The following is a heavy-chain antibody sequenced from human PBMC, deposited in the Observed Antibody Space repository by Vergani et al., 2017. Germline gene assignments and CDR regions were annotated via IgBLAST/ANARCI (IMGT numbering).Heavy chain of an antibody. CDR2: IYYSGST. Sequence: QLQESGPGLVKPSETLSLTCTVSGGSISSGGYYWSWIRQHPGKGLEWIGYIYYSGSTYYNPSLKSRVTISVDTSKNQFSLKLSSVTAADTAVYYCARGPSVCSGGSCYVTGAFDIWGQGTMVTVSS. J-gene: IGHJ3*02. V-gene: IGHV4-31*03. D-gene: IGHD2-15*01. CDR3: ARGPSVCSGGSCYVTGAFDI. CDR1: GGSISSGGYY.